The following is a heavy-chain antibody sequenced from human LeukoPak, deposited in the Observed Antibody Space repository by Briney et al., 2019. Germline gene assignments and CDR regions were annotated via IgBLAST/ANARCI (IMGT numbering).Heavy chain of an antibody. CDR2: IYYSGST. CDR3: ARGLGVRLWFPNRYMDV. Sequence: PSETLSLTCTVSGVSISSSSYYWGWIRQPPVKGLEWIGSIYYSGSTYYNPSLKSRVTISVDTSKNQFSLKLSSVTAADTAVYYCARGLGVRLWFPNRYMDVWGKGTTVTVSS. D-gene: IGHD3-10*01. CDR1: GVSISSSSYY. J-gene: IGHJ6*03. V-gene: IGHV4-39*07.